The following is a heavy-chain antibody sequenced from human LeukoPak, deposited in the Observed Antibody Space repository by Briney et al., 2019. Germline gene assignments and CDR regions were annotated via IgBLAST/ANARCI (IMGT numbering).Heavy chain of an antibody. J-gene: IGHJ3*02. V-gene: IGHV3-21*01. CDR1: GFTLSSYS. CDR2: ISSSSIYI. Sequence: PGGSLRLSCAASGFTLSSYSMNWVRQAPGKGLEWVSSISSSSIYIYYADSLKGRFTISRDNARNSLYLQMNSLRTEDTAVYYCARPRGSSGWYGDGFDIWGQGTLVTVSS. CDR3: ARPRGSSGWYGDGFDI. D-gene: IGHD6-19*01.